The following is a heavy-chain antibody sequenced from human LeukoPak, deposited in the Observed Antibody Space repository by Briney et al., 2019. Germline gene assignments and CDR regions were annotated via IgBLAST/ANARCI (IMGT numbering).Heavy chain of an antibody. J-gene: IGHJ4*02. D-gene: IGHD3-22*01. CDR2: ISGSGSYT. CDR3: AKRRYDSSGHFDS. V-gene: IGHV3-23*01. CDR1: GFSVRNNH. Sequence: GGSLRLSCAASGFSVRNNHIYWVRQAPGKGLEWVSAISGSGSYTDYADSVKGRFTISKDLSKNTLYMRMSSLRAEDTAVYFCAKRRYDSSGHFDSWGQGTLVTVSS.